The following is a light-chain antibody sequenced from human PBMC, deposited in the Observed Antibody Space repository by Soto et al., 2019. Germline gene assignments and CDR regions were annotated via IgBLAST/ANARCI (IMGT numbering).Light chain of an antibody. CDR3: QQYDSSYPWT. V-gene: IGKV3-20*01. Sequence: EIVWTQSPATLSVSPGERATLSYRASPSVRSNLAWYPPKPCQAPRLFIYCASSRATGIPDRFSGSGCGTDFTLTIRRLEPQDFAVYYGQQYDSSYPWTCGQGTKVDIK. J-gene: IGKJ1*01. CDR1: PSVRSN. CDR2: CAS.